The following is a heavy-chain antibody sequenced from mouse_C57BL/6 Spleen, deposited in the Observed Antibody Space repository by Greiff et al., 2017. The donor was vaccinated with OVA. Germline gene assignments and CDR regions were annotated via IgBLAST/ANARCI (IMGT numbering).Heavy chain of an antibody. Sequence: QVQLQQSGAELVKPGASVKLSCKASGYTFTSYWMQWVKQRPGQGLEWIGEIDPSDSYTNYNQKFKGKATLTVDTSSSTAYMQLSSLTSEDSAVYYCARQPFAYWGQGTLVTGSA. CDR1: GYTFTSYW. CDR3: ARQPFAY. CDR2: IDPSDSYT. V-gene: IGHV1-50*01. J-gene: IGHJ3*01.